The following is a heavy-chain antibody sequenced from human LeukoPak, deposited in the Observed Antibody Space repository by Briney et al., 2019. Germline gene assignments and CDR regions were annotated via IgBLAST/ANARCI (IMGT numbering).Heavy chain of an antibody. V-gene: IGHV4-4*02. CDR3: ARGKRFQESLARPLAAAGTRYYYYYYYMDV. Sequence: MPSATLSLTCGVSGGSIISSNWWTWVRQSHGKGLEWIGEIYHSGSTNYNPSLESRVTMSVDTSKNQFSLKLSSVTAADTAVYYCARGKRFQESLARPLAAAGTRYYYYYYYMDVWGKGTTVTISS. CDR1: GGSIISSNW. J-gene: IGHJ6*03. D-gene: IGHD6-13*01. CDR2: IYHSGST.